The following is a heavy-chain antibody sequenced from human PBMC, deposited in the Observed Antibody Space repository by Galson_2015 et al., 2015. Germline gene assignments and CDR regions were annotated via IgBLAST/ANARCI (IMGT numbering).Heavy chain of an antibody. V-gene: IGHV4-39*07. Sequence: GTLSPPCPVSGASISRGSSTWGWLRHPPGKGLEWIGSIYSTGSTYYNPSFKSRVTISVDTSKNQFSLKLSSVTAAGTAVYYCARGILTGFIKWFDPWGQGTLVTVSS. CDR2: IYSTGST. D-gene: IGHD3-9*01. CDR1: GASISRGSST. J-gene: IGHJ5*02. CDR3: ARGILTGFIKWFDP.